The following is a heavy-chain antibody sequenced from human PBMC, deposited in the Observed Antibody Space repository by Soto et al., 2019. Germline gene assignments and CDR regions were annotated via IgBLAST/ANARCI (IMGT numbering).Heavy chain of an antibody. V-gene: IGHV5-51*01. CDR3: AMSGNSHAYFDF. Sequence: GESLKISCQGSGYTFTGYWIGWVRQMPGKGLEWMGLIYPGDSDTRYSPSFQGQVTISADKSISNAYLQWSSLKASDSDMYYCAMSGNSHAYFDFWGQGTLVTVSS. D-gene: IGHD5-18*01. CDR1: GYTFTGYW. CDR2: IYPGDSDT. J-gene: IGHJ4*02.